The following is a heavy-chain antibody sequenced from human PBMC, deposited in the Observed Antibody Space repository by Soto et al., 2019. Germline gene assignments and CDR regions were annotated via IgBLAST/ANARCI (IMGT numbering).Heavy chain of an antibody. D-gene: IGHD4-17*01. CDR3: ARGIKYGDYSRWCDP. J-gene: IGHJ5*02. V-gene: IGHV1-8*01. Sequence: QVQLVQSGAEVKKPGASVKVSCKASGYTFTSYDINWVRQATGQGFEYLGWMNPNSGNTGYVKKFQGRVTMTRDTSMSTANMELSIRRSEETAVYYCARGIKYGDYSRWCDPCGPGTLVTVSS. CDR2: MNPNSGNT. CDR1: GYTFTSYD.